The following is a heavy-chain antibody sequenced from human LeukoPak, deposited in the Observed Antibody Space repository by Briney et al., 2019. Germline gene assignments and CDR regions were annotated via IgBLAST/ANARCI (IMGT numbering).Heavy chain of an antibody. CDR2: ISPTNGAT. CDR1: GYSFIGNY. CDR3: ARGRPLWSGVLDV. Sequence: ASVKVSCKTSGYSFIGNYIHWVRQAPGQGLEWMGWISPTNGATNYDQRFQGRVTLTRDTSINTAFMELRSLTSDDTAVYYCARGRPLWSGVLDVWGQGTTVIVSS. V-gene: IGHV1-2*02. J-gene: IGHJ6*02. D-gene: IGHD3-10*01.